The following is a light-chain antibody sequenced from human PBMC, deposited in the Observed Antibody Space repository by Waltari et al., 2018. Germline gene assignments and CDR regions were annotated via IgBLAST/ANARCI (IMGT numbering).Light chain of an antibody. V-gene: IGLV2-14*03. CDR2: DVS. Sequence: QSALTQPASVSGSPGQSITISCTGTSSHVGTYNYVSWYQQHPGKAPKLMIFDVSIRPSGVSKRFSGSKSGNTASLTISGLQAEDEADYYCSSYISSSTLELFGGGTSLTVL. CDR1: SSHVGTYNY. CDR3: SSYISSSTLEL. J-gene: IGLJ2*01.